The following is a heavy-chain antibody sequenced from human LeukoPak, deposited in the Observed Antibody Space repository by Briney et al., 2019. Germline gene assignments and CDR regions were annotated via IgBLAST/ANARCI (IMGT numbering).Heavy chain of an antibody. CDR3: ARGIAVAGT. Sequence: GGSLRLSCAASGFTFSSYAMAWVRQAPGKGLEWVSAISGSGSDTHYAGSVKGRFTISRDNSKNTVYLQMNSLRAEDTAVYYCARGIAVAGTWGQGTLVTVSS. D-gene: IGHD6-19*01. CDR1: GFTFSSYA. V-gene: IGHV3-23*01. CDR2: ISGSGSDT. J-gene: IGHJ4*02.